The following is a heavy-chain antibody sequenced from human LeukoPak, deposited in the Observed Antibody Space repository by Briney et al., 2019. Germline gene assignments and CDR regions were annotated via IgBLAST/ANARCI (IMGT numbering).Heavy chain of an antibody. CDR1: GFTFSSYG. CDR3: AKISGHTYYDFWSGYYTSDY. CDR2: IRYDGSNK. D-gene: IGHD3-3*01. V-gene: IGHV3-30*02. Sequence: PVGSLRLSCAASGFTFSSYGMHWVRQAPGKGLEWVAFIRYDGSNKYYADSVKGRFTISRDNSKNTLYLQMNSLRAEDTAVYYCAKISGHTYYDFWSGYYTSDYWGQGTLVTVSS. J-gene: IGHJ4*02.